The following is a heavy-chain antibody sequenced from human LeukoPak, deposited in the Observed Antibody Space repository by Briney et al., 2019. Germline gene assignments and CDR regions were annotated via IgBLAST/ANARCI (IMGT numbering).Heavy chain of an antibody. CDR3: ARDLSGSWFDIYYYYYGMDV. CDR1: GFTFSSYA. D-gene: IGHD6-13*01. Sequence: GGSLRLSCAASGFTFSSYAMHWVCQAPGKGLEWVAVISYDGSNKYYADSVKGRFTISRDNSKNTLYLQMNSLRAEDTAVYYCARDLSGSWFDIYYYYYGMDVWGKGTTVTVSS. CDR2: ISYDGSNK. V-gene: IGHV3-30*04. J-gene: IGHJ6*04.